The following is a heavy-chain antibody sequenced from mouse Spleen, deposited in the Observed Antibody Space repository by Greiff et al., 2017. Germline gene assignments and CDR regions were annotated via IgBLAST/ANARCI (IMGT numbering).Heavy chain of an antibody. CDR3: ASYYYGSSGGAMDY. V-gene: IGHV5-9-3*01. J-gene: IGHJ4*01. Sequence: EVQGVESGGGLVKPGGSLKLSCAASGFTFSSYAMSWVRQTPEMRLEWVATISSGGSYTYYPDSVKGRFTISRDNAKNTLYLQMSSLRSEDTAMYYCASYYYGSSGGAMDYWGQGTSVTVSS. D-gene: IGHD1-1*01. CDR1: GFTFSSYA. CDR2: ISSGGSYT.